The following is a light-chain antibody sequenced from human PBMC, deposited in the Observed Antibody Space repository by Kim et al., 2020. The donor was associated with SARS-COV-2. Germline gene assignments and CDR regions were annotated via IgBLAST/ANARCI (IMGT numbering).Light chain of an antibody. CDR3: QQYGSSPRT. CDR2: GAS. Sequence: EIVLKQSPGTLSLSPGERATLSCRASQSVSSNYLAWHQQKPGQAPRLLIYGASSRATGIPDRFSGSGSGTDFTLTISRLEPEDFAVYYCQQYGSSPRTFGLGTKVDIK. V-gene: IGKV3-20*01. CDR1: QSVSSNY. J-gene: IGKJ1*01.